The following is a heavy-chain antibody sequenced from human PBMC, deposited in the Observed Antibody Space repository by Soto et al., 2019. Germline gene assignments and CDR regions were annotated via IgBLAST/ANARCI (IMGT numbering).Heavy chain of an antibody. Sequence: GGSLRLSCAASGFTFDDYAMHWVRQAPGKGLEWVSLISGDGGSTYYADSVKGRFTISRDNSKNSLYLQMNSLRTEDTALYYCAKPYGGGDCYSAYYFDYWGQGTLVTVSS. D-gene: IGHD2-21*02. V-gene: IGHV3-43*02. CDR3: AKPYGGGDCYSAYYFDY. J-gene: IGHJ4*02. CDR2: ISGDGGST. CDR1: GFTFDDYA.